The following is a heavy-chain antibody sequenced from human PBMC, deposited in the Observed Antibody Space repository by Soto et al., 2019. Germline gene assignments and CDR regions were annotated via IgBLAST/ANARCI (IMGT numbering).Heavy chain of an antibody. Sequence: QVQLVQSGAEVKKPGASVKVSCKASGYTFTRYALNWVRQAPGQGLEWMGWVNTANGNTKYSERFQGRVTITRDTSASTVYMELSSLRSEDTALYYCARDREGEFDPWGQGTLVTVSS. V-gene: IGHV1-3*04. CDR3: ARDREGEFDP. CDR2: VNTANGNT. D-gene: IGHD3-16*01. CDR1: GYTFTRYA. J-gene: IGHJ5*02.